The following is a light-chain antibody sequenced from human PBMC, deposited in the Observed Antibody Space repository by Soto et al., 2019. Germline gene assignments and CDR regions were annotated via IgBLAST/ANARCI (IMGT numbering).Light chain of an antibody. V-gene: IGKV1-39*01. Sequence: DIQMTQSPSSLSASVGDRVTITCRASPTVSTSLNWYQQKPGKAPNLLIYAASSLQSGVPSRFSGRGSGTDFTLIISSLQPEDFATYYCQQSSSTPVTFGQGTRLEIK. J-gene: IGKJ5*01. CDR1: PTVSTS. CDR2: AAS. CDR3: QQSSSTPVT.